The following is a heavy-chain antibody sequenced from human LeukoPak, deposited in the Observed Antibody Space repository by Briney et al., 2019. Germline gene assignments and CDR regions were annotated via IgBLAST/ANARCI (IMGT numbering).Heavy chain of an antibody. Sequence: GASVKVSCKASGYTFTSYGISWVRQAPGQGLEWMGWISAYNGKTNYAQKLQGRVTMTTDTSTSTAYMELRSLRSEDTAVYYCAREAVTIFGLVRTQTPKGPHRFDPWGQGTLVTVSS. CDR1: GYTFTSYG. V-gene: IGHV1-18*01. J-gene: IGHJ5*02. D-gene: IGHD3-3*01. CDR3: AREAVTIFGLVRTQTPKGPHRFDP. CDR2: ISAYNGKT.